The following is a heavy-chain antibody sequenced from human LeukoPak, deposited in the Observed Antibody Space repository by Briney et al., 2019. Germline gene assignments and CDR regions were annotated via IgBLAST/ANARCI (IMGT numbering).Heavy chain of an antibody. Sequence: GASVKVSCKASGGTFSSYTISWVRQAPGQGLEWMGWISAYNGNTNYAQKLQGRVTMTTDTSTSTAYMELRSLRSDDTAVYYCASGHCSGGSCLDAFDIWGQGTMVTVSS. CDR3: ASGHCSGGSCLDAFDI. J-gene: IGHJ3*02. CDR2: ISAYNGNT. D-gene: IGHD2-15*01. V-gene: IGHV1-18*01. CDR1: GGTFSSYT.